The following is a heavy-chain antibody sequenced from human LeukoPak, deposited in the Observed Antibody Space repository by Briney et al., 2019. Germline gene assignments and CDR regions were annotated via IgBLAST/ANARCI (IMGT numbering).Heavy chain of an antibody. D-gene: IGHD2-2*02. CDR1: GGTFSSYA. Sequence: ASVKVSCKASGGTFSSYAISCLRQAPGKLLDCLAAIIPIFGTANYAQKFQGRVTITADESTSTAYMELSSLRSEDTAVYYCAREGCSSTSCYTGYYMDVWGKGTTVTVSS. V-gene: IGHV1-69*13. J-gene: IGHJ6*03. CDR3: AREGCSSTSCYTGYYMDV. CDR2: IIPIFGTA.